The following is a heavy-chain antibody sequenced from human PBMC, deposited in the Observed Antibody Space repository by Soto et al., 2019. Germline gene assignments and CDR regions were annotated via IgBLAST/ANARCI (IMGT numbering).Heavy chain of an antibody. CDR3: EKDERSYGDYVGVY. Sequence: GSLRLSCAASGFTFSSYGMHWVRQAPGKGLEWVAVISYDGSNKYYADSVKGRFTISRDNSKNTLYLQMNSLRAEDTAVYYCEKDERSYGDYVGVYWGQGSLVTVSS. CDR1: GFTFSSYG. V-gene: IGHV3-30*18. CDR2: ISYDGSNK. J-gene: IGHJ4*02. D-gene: IGHD4-17*01.